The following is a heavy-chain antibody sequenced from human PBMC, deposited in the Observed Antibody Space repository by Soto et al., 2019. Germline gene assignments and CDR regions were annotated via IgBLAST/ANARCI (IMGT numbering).Heavy chain of an antibody. D-gene: IGHD2-2*01. V-gene: IGHV3-43D*04. CDR3: AKDICGDRMSSNSCRMEV. J-gene: IGHJ6*01. CDR2: ISWDCGST. CDR1: GFTFYDYA. Sequence: QAVVSLRLSCSSSGFTFYDYAMHWFLQAAVNGLEWVSLISWDCGSTYYADSVKCRFTISIYNSKNSLYLQMNSLRAEDTALYHCAKDICGDRMSSNSCRMEVWGPGTTVTVSS.